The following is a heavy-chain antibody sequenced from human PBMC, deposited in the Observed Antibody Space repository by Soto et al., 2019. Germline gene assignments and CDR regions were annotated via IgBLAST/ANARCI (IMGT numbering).Heavy chain of an antibody. J-gene: IGHJ6*02. V-gene: IGHV1-69*13. CDR1: GGTFSSYA. CDR3: ARDGESPGGMDV. Sequence: GASVKVSCTASGGTFSSYAISWVRQAPGQGLEWMGGIIPIFGTANYAQKFQGRVTITADESTSTAYMELSSLRSEDTAVYYCARDGESPGGMDVWGQGTTVTVSS. CDR2: IIPIFGTA. D-gene: IGHD7-27*01.